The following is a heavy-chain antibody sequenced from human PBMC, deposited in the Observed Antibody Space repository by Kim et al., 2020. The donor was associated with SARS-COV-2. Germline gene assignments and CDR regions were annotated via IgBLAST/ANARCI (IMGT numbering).Heavy chain of an antibody. CDR2: INHSGST. CDR3: ARVSRRIAARPAAFDY. CDR1: GGSFSGYY. D-gene: IGHD6-6*01. J-gene: IGHJ4*02. V-gene: IGHV4-34*01. Sequence: SETLSLTCAVYGGSFSGYYWSWIRQPPGKGLEWIGEINHSGSTNYNPSLKSRVTISVDTSKNQFSLKLSSVTAADTAVYYCARVSRRIAARPAAFDYWGQGTLVTVSS.